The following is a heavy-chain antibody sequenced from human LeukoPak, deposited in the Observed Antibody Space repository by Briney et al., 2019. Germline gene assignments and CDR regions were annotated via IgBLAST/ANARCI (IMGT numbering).Heavy chain of an antibody. CDR2: IYYSGST. CDR3: ARGYNGYFYY. V-gene: IGHV4-59*12. Sequence: SETLSLTCTVSGGSISSYYWSWIRQPPGKGLEWIGYIYYSGSTNYNPSLKSRVTMSVDTSDNHFSLKLTSVTAADTAVYYCARGYNGYFYYWGQGTLVTVSS. J-gene: IGHJ4*02. D-gene: IGHD1-1*01. CDR1: GGSISSYY.